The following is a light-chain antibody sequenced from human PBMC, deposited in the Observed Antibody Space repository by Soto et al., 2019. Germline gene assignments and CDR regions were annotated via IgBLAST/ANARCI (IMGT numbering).Light chain of an antibody. V-gene: IGKV1-5*03. Sequence: DIQMTQSPSTLSASVGDRVTITCRASQSISVWLAWHQQKPGKAPKLLICKASSLERGVPSRFSGSGSGTEITPIISSLQPDDFATYYCQQYNSDSPTWTFGQGTKVDI. CDR3: QQYNSDSPTWT. J-gene: IGKJ1*01. CDR1: QSISVW. CDR2: KAS.